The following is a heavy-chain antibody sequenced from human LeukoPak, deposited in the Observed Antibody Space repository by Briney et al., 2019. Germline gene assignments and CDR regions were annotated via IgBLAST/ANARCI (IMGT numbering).Heavy chain of an antibody. D-gene: IGHD3-22*01. V-gene: IGHV3-23*01. J-gene: IGHJ4*02. CDR2: IRGSGDST. Sequence: GGSLRLSCAASGFTFSDYAMSWVRQAPGKGLEWVSAIRGSGDSTYYADSVKGRFTISRDNSKNTLYLQMNSLRAEDTAVYYCAKAAPRYYYDNSGYLPDYWGQGTLVTVSS. CDR3: AKAAPRYYYDNSGYLPDY. CDR1: GFTFSDYA.